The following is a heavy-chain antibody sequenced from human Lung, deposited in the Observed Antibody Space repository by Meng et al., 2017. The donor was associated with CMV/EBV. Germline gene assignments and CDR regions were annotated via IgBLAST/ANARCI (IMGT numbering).Heavy chain of an antibody. J-gene: IGHJ6*02. CDR1: GFTFSNAW. CDR2: IKSKTDGGAT. Sequence: GGSXRLXXAASGFTFSNAWMSWVRQAPGKGLEWVGRIKSKTDGGATDYAAPVKGRFTISRDDSKNTLYLQMNSLKTEDTAVYYCTTVLGTSYPYGMDVWGQGXTVTVSS. V-gene: IGHV3-15*01. CDR3: TTVLGTSYPYGMDV. D-gene: IGHD1-26*01.